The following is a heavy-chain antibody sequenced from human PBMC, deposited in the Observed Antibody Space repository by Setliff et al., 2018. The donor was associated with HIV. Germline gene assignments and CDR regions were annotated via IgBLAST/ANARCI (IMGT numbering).Heavy chain of an antibody. V-gene: IGHV1-18*01. CDR2: ISADNGNT. CDR1: GYTFTSYG. Sequence: ASVKVSCKASGYTFTSYGSSWVRQAPGQGLEWMGWISADNGNTNYAQKLQGRVTMTTDTSTSTAYMELRSLRSDDTAVYYCAREGLIWFGELSLDDAFDIWGQGTMVTVSS. CDR3: AREGLIWFGELSLDDAFDI. D-gene: IGHD3-10*01. J-gene: IGHJ3*02.